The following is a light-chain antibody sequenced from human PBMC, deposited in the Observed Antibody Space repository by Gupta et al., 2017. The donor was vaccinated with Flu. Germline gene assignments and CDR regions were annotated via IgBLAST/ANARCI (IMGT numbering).Light chain of an antibody. V-gene: IGKV1-9*01. CDR1: QGISRA. CDR3: QQINNCLR. CDR2: AAS. J-gene: IGKJ5*01. Sequence: SPSFLSASGGDRVTITCRASQGISRAVGWYQKKPGKATKLLIYAASTLQSGVPSRFSGSGSGTECTLTISSLQPEDFATYYCQQINNCLRLGQGTRLEMK.